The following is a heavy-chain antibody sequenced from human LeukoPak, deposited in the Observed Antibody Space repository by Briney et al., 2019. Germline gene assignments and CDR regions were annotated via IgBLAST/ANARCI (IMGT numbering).Heavy chain of an antibody. CDR3: ARGRTAGDNYFDY. Sequence: PGGSLRLSCAASGFSFKTYGMHWVRQTPGKGLEWVALIWYDGSNRFYADSVKGRFTISRDNSKSTLYLQMSSLRAEDTAVYFCARGRTAGDNYFDYWGQGTLVTVSS. J-gene: IGHJ4*02. V-gene: IGHV3-33*01. CDR2: IWYDGSNR. CDR1: GFSFKTYG. D-gene: IGHD2-21*02.